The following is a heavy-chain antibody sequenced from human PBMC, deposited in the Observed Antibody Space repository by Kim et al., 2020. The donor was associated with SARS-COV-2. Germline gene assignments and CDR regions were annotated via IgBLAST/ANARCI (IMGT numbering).Heavy chain of an antibody. CDR2: IYYSGST. CDR1: GGSISSGAYY. Sequence: SESLSLTCTVSGGSISSGAYYWVWIRQHQGKGLVWVGYIYYSGSTLYNPSLKSRVSISVDTSKNQFSQKLTSVTAAETAVYYCAKDHRAGYADCFDYWV. J-gene: IGHJ4*01. CDR3: AKDHRAGYADCFDY. V-gene: IGHV4-31*03. D-gene: IGHD1-1*01.